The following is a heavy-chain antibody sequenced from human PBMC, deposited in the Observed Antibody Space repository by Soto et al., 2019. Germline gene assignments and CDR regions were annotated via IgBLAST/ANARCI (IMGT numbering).Heavy chain of an antibody. CDR3: ARDRGIDLVLVWFGEFTSFAP. J-gene: IGHJ5*02. D-gene: IGHD3-10*01. Sequence: ASVKVSCKASGYTFTSYGISWVRQAPGQGLEWMGWISAYNGNTNYAQKLQGRVTMTTDTSTSTAYMELGSRRSDDTAVYYCARDRGIDLVLVWFGEFTSFAPWGQGTLVPVSS. CDR1: GYTFTSYG. V-gene: IGHV1-18*01. CDR2: ISAYNGNT.